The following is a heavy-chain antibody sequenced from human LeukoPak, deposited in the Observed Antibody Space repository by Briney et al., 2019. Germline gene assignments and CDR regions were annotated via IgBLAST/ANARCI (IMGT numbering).Heavy chain of an antibody. J-gene: IGHJ4*02. D-gene: IGHD3-3*01. V-gene: IGHV1-24*01. CDR3: AKEEGVGTIFGGEPRGYYFDY. CDR2: FDPEDGET. Sequence: GASVKVSCKVSGYTLTELSMHWVRQAPGKGLEWMGGFDPEDGETIYAQKFQGRVTMTEDTSTDTAYMELSSLRSEDTAVYYCAKEEGVGTIFGGEPRGYYFDYWGQGTLVTVSS. CDR1: GYTLTELS.